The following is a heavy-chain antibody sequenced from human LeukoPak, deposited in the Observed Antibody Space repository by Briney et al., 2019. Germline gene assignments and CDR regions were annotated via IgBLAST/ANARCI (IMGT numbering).Heavy chain of an antibody. V-gene: IGHV1-18*01. D-gene: IGHD3-22*01. CDR3: ARVVDDSRSDYFDY. Sequence: ASVKVSCKASGYTFTSYGISWVRQAPGQGLEWMGWVSAYNGNTNYAQKLQVRVTMTTDTSTSTAYMELRSLRSDDTAVYYCARVVDDSRSDYFDYWGQGTLVTVSS. CDR1: GYTFTSYG. J-gene: IGHJ4*02. CDR2: VSAYNGNT.